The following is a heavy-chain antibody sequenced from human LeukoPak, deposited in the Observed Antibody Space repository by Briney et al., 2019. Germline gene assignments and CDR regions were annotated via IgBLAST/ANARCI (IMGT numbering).Heavy chain of an antibody. V-gene: IGHV3-53*01. Sequence: GGSLRLSCATSDFPVSDNYMSWVRQAPGRGLEWVSVISNDGVTDYADSVEGRFTISRDDSNDTVFLQMSSLRPEDTAVYYCGGSGSYYTPSYYWGQGTLVTVSS. D-gene: IGHD3-10*01. CDR2: ISNDGVT. CDR3: GGSGSYYTPSYY. J-gene: IGHJ4*02. CDR1: DFPVSDNY.